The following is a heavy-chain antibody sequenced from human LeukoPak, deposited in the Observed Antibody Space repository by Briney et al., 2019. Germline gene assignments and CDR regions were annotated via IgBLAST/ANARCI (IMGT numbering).Heavy chain of an antibody. J-gene: IGHJ4*02. V-gene: IGHV3-23*01. CDR2: ITGSGGTT. CDR1: GFTFSNYV. CDR3: AKDREVSAARVYDY. D-gene: IGHD2-2*01. Sequence: GGSLRLSCAASGFTFSNYVLIWVRQAPGRGLEWVSAITGSGGTTSYADSVKGRFTISRDNSRNTLYLQMNSLRAEDAAVHYCAKDREVSAARVYDYWGQGTLVTVSS.